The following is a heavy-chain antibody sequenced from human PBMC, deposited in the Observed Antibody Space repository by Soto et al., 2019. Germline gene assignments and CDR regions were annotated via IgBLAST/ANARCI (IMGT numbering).Heavy chain of an antibody. CDR2: ITSSSSHI. CDR1: GFTFSGYG. Sequence: GGSLRLSCAASGFTFSGYGMNWVRQAPGKGLEWVSSITSSSSHIYYADSVKGRFTISRDSAKNSLYLQMNSLRAEDTAVYYCARDSRYCSGGSCVFGAFDISGQGTMVTVSS. D-gene: IGHD2-15*01. CDR3: ARDSRYCSGGSCVFGAFDI. V-gene: IGHV3-21*01. J-gene: IGHJ3*02.